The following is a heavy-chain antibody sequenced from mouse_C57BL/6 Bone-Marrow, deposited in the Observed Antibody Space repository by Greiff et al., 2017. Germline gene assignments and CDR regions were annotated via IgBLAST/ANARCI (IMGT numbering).Heavy chain of an antibody. CDR3: ARSGITTVVADY. CDR1: GYTFTSYW. D-gene: IGHD1-1*01. CDR2: INPSNGGT. Sequence: QVQLQQSGTELVKPGASVKLSCKASGYTFTSYWMHWVKQRPGQGLEWIGNINPSNGGTNYNEKFKSKATLTVDKSSSTAYMQLSSLTSEDSAVYDCARSGITTVVADYWGQGTTLTVSS. V-gene: IGHV1-53*01. J-gene: IGHJ2*01.